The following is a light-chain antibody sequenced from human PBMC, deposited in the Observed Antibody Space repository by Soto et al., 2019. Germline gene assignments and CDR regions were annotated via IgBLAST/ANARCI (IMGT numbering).Light chain of an antibody. V-gene: IGKV3-20*01. CDR3: QQYLITPWT. J-gene: IGKJ1*01. CDR2: GAS. CDR1: QSVGNDY. Sequence: EVVLTQSPGTLSLSPGERATLSCRASQSVGNDYLAWYQQKPGQAPRLLIHGASNRATGIPDRFSGSGSGTDFTLTIGRLEPEDFAVYYCQQYLITPWTFGQGTKVDIK.